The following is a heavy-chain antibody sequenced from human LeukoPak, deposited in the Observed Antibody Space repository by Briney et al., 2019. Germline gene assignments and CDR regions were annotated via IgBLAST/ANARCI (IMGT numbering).Heavy chain of an antibody. CDR1: GFNFANHA. V-gene: IGHV3-23*01. D-gene: IGHD6-19*01. CDR2: ISGGGDIT. J-gene: IGHJ4*02. CDR3: AKVQWLVRGGYFDY. Sequence: GGSLRLSCAASGFNFANHAMSWVRQTPGKGLEWVSAISGGGDITYYADSVTGRFTISRDNSKNTLYLQMNSLRAEDTAVYYCAKVQWLVRGGYFDYWGQGTLVTVSS.